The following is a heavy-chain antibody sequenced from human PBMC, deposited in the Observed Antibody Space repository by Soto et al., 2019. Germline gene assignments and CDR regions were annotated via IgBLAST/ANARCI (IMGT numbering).Heavy chain of an antibody. J-gene: IGHJ4*03. Sequence: PSETLSLTCSVSGASIKSGDNFWTWIRPRPGKGLEWIGYIYRDGATYYNPSITSRVSLSVDTSKNEFSLRVTSVTAADTAIYYCARHEYRDFDYGFDFWGRGTLVTVSS. CDR2: IYRDGAT. V-gene: IGHV4-31*02. CDR3: ARHEYRDFDYGFDF. CDR1: GASIKSGDNF. D-gene: IGHD3-10*01.